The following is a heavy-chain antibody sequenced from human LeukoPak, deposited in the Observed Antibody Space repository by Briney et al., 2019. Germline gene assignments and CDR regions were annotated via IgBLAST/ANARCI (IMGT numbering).Heavy chain of an antibody. CDR1: GFTFSVSW. Sequence: GGSLRLSCAVSGFTFSVSWMSWLRQAPGKGVEWVANIKYDGNEKYYVDSVKGRFTISRDNVKNSLYLQMNSLSAEDTAVYYCARGGTTFEHWGQGILVTVSS. CDR3: ARGGTTFEH. CDR2: IKYDGNEK. V-gene: IGHV3-7*01. D-gene: IGHD1-1*01. J-gene: IGHJ4*02.